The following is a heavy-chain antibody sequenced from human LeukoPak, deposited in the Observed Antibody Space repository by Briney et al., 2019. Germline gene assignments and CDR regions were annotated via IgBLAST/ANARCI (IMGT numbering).Heavy chain of an antibody. Sequence: SETLSLTCTVSGGSISSGSYYWSWIRQPAGKGLEWIGRIYTSGGTNYNPSLKSRVTISVDTSKNQFSLKLSSVTAADTAVYYCARAPEWELGFDPWGQGTLVTVSS. V-gene: IGHV4-61*02. D-gene: IGHD1-26*01. CDR2: IYTSGGT. CDR1: GGSISSGSYY. CDR3: ARAPEWELGFDP. J-gene: IGHJ5*02.